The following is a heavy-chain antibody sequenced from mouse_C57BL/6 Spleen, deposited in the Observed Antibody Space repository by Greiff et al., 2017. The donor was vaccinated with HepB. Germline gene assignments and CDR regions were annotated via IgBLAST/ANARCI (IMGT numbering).Heavy chain of an antibody. CDR3: VITTVVATGDY. D-gene: IGHD1-1*01. CDR2: IDPSDSYT. J-gene: IGHJ2*01. Sequence: VQLQQPGAELVMPGASVKLSCKASGYTFTSYWMHWVKQRPGQGLEWIGEIDPSDSYTNYNQKFKGKSTVTVDKSSSTAYMQLSSLTSEDSAVYYCVITTVVATGDYWGQGTTLTVSS. V-gene: IGHV1-69*01. CDR1: GYTFTSYW.